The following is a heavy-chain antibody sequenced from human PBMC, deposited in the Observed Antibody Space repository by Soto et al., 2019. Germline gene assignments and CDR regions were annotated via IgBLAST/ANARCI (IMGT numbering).Heavy chain of an antibody. J-gene: IGHJ4*02. CDR3: ARDAAVPGESDRFDY. V-gene: IGHV4-4*02. CDR1: GDSISTNVW. Sequence: LSLTCAVSGDSISTNVWWSWVRQPPGKGLEWIGEAYHNGLTNYNPSLKSRVTMSVDTSKNEFSLKLTSVTAADTAIYYCARDAAVPGESDRFDYWGQGTLVTVSS. CDR2: AYHNGLT. D-gene: IGHD2-15*01.